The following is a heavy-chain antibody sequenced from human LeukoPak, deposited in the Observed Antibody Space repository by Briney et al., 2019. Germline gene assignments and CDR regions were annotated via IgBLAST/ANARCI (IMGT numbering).Heavy chain of an antibody. CDR2: ISYDGSNK. Sequence: GGSLRLSCAASGFTFSSYGMHWVRQAPGKGLEWVAVISYDGSNKYYADSVKGRFTISRDNSKNTLYLQMNSLRAEDTAVYYCAKYYYDSSGYYGVNWFDPWGQGTLVTVSS. V-gene: IGHV3-30*18. CDR3: AKYYYDSSGYYGVNWFDP. D-gene: IGHD3-22*01. CDR1: GFTFSSYG. J-gene: IGHJ5*02.